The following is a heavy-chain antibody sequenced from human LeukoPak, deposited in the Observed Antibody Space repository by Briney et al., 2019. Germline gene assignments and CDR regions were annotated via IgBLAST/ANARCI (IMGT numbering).Heavy chain of an antibody. V-gene: IGHV1-18*01. J-gene: IGHJ6*03. CDR2: ISTYNGNT. Sequence: GASVKVSCKASGYTFTSHGISWVRQAPGQGLEWMGWISTYNGNTNYAQKLQGRVTITADKSTSTAYMELSSLRSEDTAVYYCARKAAAGIPPNYYYYMDVWGKGTTVTVSS. D-gene: IGHD6-13*01. CDR1: GYTFTSHG. CDR3: ARKAAAGIPPNYYYYMDV.